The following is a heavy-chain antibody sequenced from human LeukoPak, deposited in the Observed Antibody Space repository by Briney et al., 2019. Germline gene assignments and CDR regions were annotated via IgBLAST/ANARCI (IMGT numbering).Heavy chain of an antibody. CDR3: ARALPTYYDSSGYTFFDY. V-gene: IGHV4-30-4*08. CDR2: IYYSGST. CDR1: GGSISSGDYY. J-gene: IGHJ4*02. D-gene: IGHD3-22*01. Sequence: SETLSLTCTVSGGSISSGDYYWSWIRQPPWNGREWTGYIYYSGSTYYNPSLKSRITISVDTSKNQFSLKLSSVTAADTAVYYCARALPTYYDSSGYTFFDYWGQGTLVTVSS.